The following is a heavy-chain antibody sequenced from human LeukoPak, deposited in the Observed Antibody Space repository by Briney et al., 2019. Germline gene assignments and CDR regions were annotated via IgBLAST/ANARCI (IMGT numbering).Heavy chain of an antibody. D-gene: IGHD3-16*01. V-gene: IGHV3-30-3*01. CDR1: GFTFSNFA. J-gene: IGHJ6*02. CDR3: ARVRGGRSWYYYGMDV. Sequence: GRSLRLSCAASGFTFSNFAMHWVRQAPGKGLEWVAVISYDGDNEYYADSVKGQFTISRDNSKDRLYLQMNSLRPEDTAMYYCARVRGGRSWYYYGMDVWGRGTTVTVSS. CDR2: ISYDGDNE.